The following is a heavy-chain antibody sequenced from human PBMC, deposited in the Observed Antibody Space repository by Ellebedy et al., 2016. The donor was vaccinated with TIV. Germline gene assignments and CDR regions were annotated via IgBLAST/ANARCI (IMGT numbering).Heavy chain of an antibody. CDR2: IKPNSGDT. CDR3: ARLYGREGDY. CDR1: GYTFTGYR. Sequence: AASVKVSCKASGYTFTGYRIHWVRQAPGQGLEWMAWIKPNSGDTKSAQQFQGRATVTSDTSISTVYMELTSLTSDDTAVYYCARLYGREGDYWGQGTLVTVSS. J-gene: IGHJ4*02. D-gene: IGHD1-26*01. V-gene: IGHV1-2*02.